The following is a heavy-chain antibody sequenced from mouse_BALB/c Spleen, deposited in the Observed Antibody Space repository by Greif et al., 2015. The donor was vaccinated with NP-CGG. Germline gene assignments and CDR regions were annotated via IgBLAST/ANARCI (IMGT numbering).Heavy chain of an antibody. D-gene: IGHD1-1*01. CDR2: ISSGGSYT. J-gene: IGHJ1*01. CDR3: TRDFITTVVATDFDV. Sequence: EVMLVESGGGLVKPGGSLKLSCAASGFTFSSYTMSWVRQTPEKRLEWVATISSGGSYTYYPDSVKGRFTISRDNAKNTLYLQMSSLKSEDTAMYYCTRDFITTVVATDFDVWGAGTTVTVSS. CDR1: GFTFSSYT. V-gene: IGHV5-6-4*01.